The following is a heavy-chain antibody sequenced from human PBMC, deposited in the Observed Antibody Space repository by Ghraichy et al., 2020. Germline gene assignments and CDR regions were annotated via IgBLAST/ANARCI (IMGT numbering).Heavy chain of an antibody. V-gene: IGHV3-7*01. CDR1: GFTFSNYY. Sequence: LSLTCAASGFTFSNYYMSWVRQAPGKGLEWVANIKQDGSEKYYVDSVKGRFTISRDNAKNSLYLQMNSLRAEDTAVYYCAGRPGGGLDGWGQETTVTVSS. J-gene: IGHJ6*02. D-gene: IGHD1-26*01. CDR2: IKQDGSEK. CDR3: AGRPGGGLDG.